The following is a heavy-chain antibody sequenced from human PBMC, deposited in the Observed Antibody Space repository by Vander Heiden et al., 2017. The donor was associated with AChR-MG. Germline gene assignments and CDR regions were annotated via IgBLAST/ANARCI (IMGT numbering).Heavy chain of an antibody. V-gene: IGHV3-30*18. CDR2: ISYDGSNK. J-gene: IGHJ4*02. Sequence: QVQLVESGGGVVQPGRSLRLSCAASGFTFSSYGMHWVRQAPGKGLEWVAVISYDGSNKYYADSVKGRFTISRDNSKNTLYLQMNSLRAEDTAVYYCAKSHAGDMGYDYWGQGTLVTVSS. D-gene: IGHD7-27*01. CDR1: GFTFSSYG. CDR3: AKSHAGDMGYDY.